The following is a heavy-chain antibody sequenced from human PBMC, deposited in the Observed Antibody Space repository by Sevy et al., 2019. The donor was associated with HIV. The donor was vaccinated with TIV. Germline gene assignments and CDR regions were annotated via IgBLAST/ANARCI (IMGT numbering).Heavy chain of an antibody. D-gene: IGHD2-15*01. Sequence: GGSLRLSCAASGFTISDSDIHWVRQASGKGLEWIGRIRGKANDYATAYAAPVRGRFTLSRDDSENTAYLQMHSLKTEETAVYYCSRYCIGGSCLQYGMDVWGQGATVTVSS. CDR3: SRYCIGGSCLQYGMDV. CDR1: GFTISDSD. J-gene: IGHJ6*02. CDR2: IRGKANDYAT. V-gene: IGHV3-73*01.